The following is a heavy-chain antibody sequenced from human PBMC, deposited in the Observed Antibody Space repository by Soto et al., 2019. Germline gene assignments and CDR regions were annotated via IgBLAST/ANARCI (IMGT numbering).Heavy chain of an antibody. Sequence: QVQLVESGGGVVQPGRSLRLSCAASGFTFSNYGMHWVRQAPGKGLEWVAVILNDGSNRYHANSVKDRFTISRDNSKNMRYLQMNSLIAEDTAVYYCARDDEYSGNGMDVWGQATTVTVS. V-gene: IGHV3-33*01. CDR2: ILNDGSNR. J-gene: IGHJ6*02. D-gene: IGHD3-10*01. CDR1: GFTFSNYG. CDR3: ARDDEYSGNGMDV.